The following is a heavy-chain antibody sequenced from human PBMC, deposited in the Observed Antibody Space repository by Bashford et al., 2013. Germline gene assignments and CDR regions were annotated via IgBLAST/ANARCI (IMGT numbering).Heavy chain of an antibody. D-gene: IGHD4-23*01. CDR2: INPSGGKT. Sequence: WVRQAPGQRFEWMGWINPSGGKTTYAQKFRGRLTMSSDTSTGTVYMDLTSLRSDDTAVYFCARADYGGNFGTKVYYFESWGQGTLVTVSS. V-gene: IGHV1-46*01. CDR3: ARADYGGNFGTKVYYFES. J-gene: IGHJ4*02.